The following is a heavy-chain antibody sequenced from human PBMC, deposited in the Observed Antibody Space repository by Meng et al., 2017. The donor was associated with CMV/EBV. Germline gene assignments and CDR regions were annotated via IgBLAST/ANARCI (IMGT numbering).Heavy chain of an antibody. CDR2: MNPNSGNT. D-gene: IGHD3-22*01. CDR1: GYTFTSYD. Sequence: ASVKVSCKASGYTFTSYDINWVRQATGQGLEWMGWMNPNSGNTGYAQKFQGRVTMTRNTSISTVYMELSSLRSEDTAVYYCARGPRLRRLFPPPRPYYYYYGMDVWGQGTTVTVSS. V-gene: IGHV1-8*01. CDR3: ARGPRLRRLFPPPRPYYYYYGMDV. J-gene: IGHJ6*02.